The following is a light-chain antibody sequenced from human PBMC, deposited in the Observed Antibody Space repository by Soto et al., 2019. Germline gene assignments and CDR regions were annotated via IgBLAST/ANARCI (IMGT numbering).Light chain of an antibody. CDR1: QGVSSS. J-gene: IGKJ1*01. Sequence: EIVLTQSPGTLSLSPGERATLSCRASQGVSSSLASYQQKPGQAPRLLIYGATSRTTGITDRFSSSGSGTDFTLIVTRMETEDFAVYYSEQSAASNRQFGHRTPVEVK. V-gene: IGKV3-20*01. CDR2: GAT. CDR3: EQSAASNRQ.